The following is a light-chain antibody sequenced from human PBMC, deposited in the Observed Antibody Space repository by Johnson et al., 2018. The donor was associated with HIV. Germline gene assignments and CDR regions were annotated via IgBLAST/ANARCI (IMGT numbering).Light chain of an antibody. J-gene: IGLJ1*01. V-gene: IGLV1-51*02. CDR3: GTWDSSLSVSYV. Sequence: QSVLTQPPSVSAAPGQKVTISCSGSSSNIGNKYVSWYQQLPGTAPKLLIYENSKRPSGIPDRFSGSKSGTSATLGITGLQTGDEADYYCGTWDSSLSVSYVFGTGTKVTVL. CDR2: ENS. CDR1: SSNIGNKY.